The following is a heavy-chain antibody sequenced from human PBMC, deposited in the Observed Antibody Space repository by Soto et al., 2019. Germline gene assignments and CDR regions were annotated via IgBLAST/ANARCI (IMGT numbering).Heavy chain of an antibody. CDR3: ARSLVVGAVAGMMWFDP. CDR2: INAGNGNT. V-gene: IGHV1-3*01. Sequence: QVQLVQSGAEVKKPGASVKVSCKASGYTFTSYAMHWVRQAPGQRLEWMGWINAGNGNTKYSQKFQGRVTITRDTCASTAYMELSSLRSEDTAVYYCARSLVVGAVAGMMWFDPWGQGTLVTVSS. J-gene: IGHJ5*02. D-gene: IGHD6-19*01. CDR1: GYTFTSYA.